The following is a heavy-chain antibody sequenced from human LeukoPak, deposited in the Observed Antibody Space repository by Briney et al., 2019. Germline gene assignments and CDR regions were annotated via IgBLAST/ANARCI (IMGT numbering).Heavy chain of an antibody. V-gene: IGHV4-4*07. CDR2: IYTSGSS. D-gene: IGHD4-17*01. CDR1: GGSINSYY. J-gene: IGHJ6*03. CDR3: ARAAYGDYRYYYFYLDV. Sequence: PSETLSLTCTVSGGSINSYYWSWIRQPTGKGLEGIGRIYTSGSSNYNPSIKSRVTMSVDTSKNQFSLRLTSVTAADTAVYYCARAAYGDYRYYYFYLDVWGKGTTVTVYS.